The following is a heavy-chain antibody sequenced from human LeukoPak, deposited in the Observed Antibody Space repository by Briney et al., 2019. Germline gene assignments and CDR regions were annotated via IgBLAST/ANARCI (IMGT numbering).Heavy chain of an antibody. CDR3: ARDLTPLVRSDF. Sequence: GGSLRLSCAASGFTFSAYSMNWVRQAPGKGLEWVSSISSSSTYIYYADSLKGRFAISRDNAENSLYLQMNSLRVEDTAVYYCARDLTPLVRSDFWGQGTLVTVSS. V-gene: IGHV3-21*01. D-gene: IGHD3-10*01. CDR2: ISSSSTYI. CDR1: GFTFSAYS. J-gene: IGHJ4*02.